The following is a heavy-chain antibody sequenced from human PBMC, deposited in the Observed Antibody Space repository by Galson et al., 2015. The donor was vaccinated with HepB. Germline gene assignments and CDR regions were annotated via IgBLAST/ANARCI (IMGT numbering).Heavy chain of an antibody. CDR3: AREQFGIAVAGDYFDY. V-gene: IGHV3-49*03. D-gene: IGHD6-19*01. Sequence: SLRLSCAASGFTFGDYAMNWFRQAPGKGLEWVGFIRSLTYGGTTKYAASVKNRFTISRDDSESIAYLQMNSLKTEDTAVYYCAREQFGIAVAGDYFDYWGQGALVTVSS. CDR1: GFTFGDYA. J-gene: IGHJ4*02. CDR2: IRSLTYGGTT.